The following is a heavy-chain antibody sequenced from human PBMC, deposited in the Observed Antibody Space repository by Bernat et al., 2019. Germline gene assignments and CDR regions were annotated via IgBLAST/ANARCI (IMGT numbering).Heavy chain of an antibody. Sequence: QVQLVESGGGVVQPGRSLRLSCAASGFTFSSYGMHWVRQAPGKGLEWVAVISYDGSNKYYADSVKGRFTISRDNSKNTLYLQMNSLRAEDTAVYYCAKDRYFILGATPVFDYWGQGTLVTVSS. CDR2: ISYDGSNK. CDR3: AKDRYFILGATPVFDY. V-gene: IGHV3-30*18. J-gene: IGHJ4*02. D-gene: IGHD1-26*01. CDR1: GFTFSSYG.